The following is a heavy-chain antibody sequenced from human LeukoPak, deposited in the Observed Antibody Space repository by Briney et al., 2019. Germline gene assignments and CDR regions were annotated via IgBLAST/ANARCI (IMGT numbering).Heavy chain of an antibody. J-gene: IGHJ4*02. Sequence: GGSLRLSCAASGFSFSVFRMHWVRQAPGKGPVWVSRIKTDGSITDYADSVKGRFTISRDNAKNTLYLQMNSLRAEDTAVYYCARTSPRRQYYFDYWGQGTLVTVSS. D-gene: IGHD4-11*01. CDR3: ARTSPRRQYYFDY. CDR2: IKTDGSIT. CDR1: GFSFSVFR. V-gene: IGHV3-74*01.